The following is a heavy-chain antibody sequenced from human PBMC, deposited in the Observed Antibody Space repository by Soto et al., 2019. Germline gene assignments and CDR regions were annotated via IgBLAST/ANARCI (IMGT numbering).Heavy chain of an antibody. V-gene: IGHV4-31*03. CDR2: IYYSGST. CDR1: GGSISSGGYY. Sequence: SETLSLTCTVSGGSISSGGYYWSWIRQHPGKGLEWIGYIYYSGSTYYNPSLKSRVTISVDTSKNQFSLKLSSVTAADTAVYYCAREERDSSGYHNAFDIWGQGTMVTVSS. J-gene: IGHJ3*02. D-gene: IGHD3-22*01. CDR3: AREERDSSGYHNAFDI.